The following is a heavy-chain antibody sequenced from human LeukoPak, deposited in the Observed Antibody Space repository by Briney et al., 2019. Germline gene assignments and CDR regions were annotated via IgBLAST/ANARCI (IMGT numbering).Heavy chain of an antibody. CDR3: ARVSDYSNYFDY. Sequence: GRSLRLPCAASGFSFSSNGMHWVRQAPGKGLEWVAVIWYDGSNKYYADSVKGRFTISRDNSKNTLYLQMDSLRAEDTAVYYCARVSDYSNYFDYWGQGTLVTVSS. D-gene: IGHD4-11*01. CDR2: IWYDGSNK. CDR1: GFSFSSNG. V-gene: IGHV3-33*01. J-gene: IGHJ4*02.